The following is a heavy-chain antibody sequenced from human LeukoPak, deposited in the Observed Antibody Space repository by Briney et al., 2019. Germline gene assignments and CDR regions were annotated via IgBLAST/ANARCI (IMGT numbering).Heavy chain of an antibody. D-gene: IGHD6-25*01. CDR3: ARDPSNSSGWRAWGDY. V-gene: IGHV1-2*02. CDR2: INPSDGDT. Sequence: ASVKVSCKTSGYTFTDYYMQWVRQAPGQGLEWMGWINPSDGDTKSARKFQGRVTMTRDTSISTAYMELSRLRSDDTAVYYCARDPSNSSGWRAWGDYWGQGILVTVSS. CDR1: GYTFTDYY. J-gene: IGHJ4*02.